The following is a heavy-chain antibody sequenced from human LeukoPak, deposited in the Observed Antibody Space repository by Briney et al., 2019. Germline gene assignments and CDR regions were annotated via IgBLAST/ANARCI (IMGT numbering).Heavy chain of an antibody. D-gene: IGHD3-22*01. CDR1: GGTFSSYA. V-gene: IGHV1-69*05. Sequence: GASVKVSCKASGGTFSSYAISWVRQAPGQGLEWMGGIIPIFGTANYAQKFQGRVTITTDESTSTAYMELSSLRSEDTAVYYCAREHKYYDSSGYYYKAFDIWGQGTVVTVSS. CDR2: IIPIFGTA. J-gene: IGHJ3*02. CDR3: AREHKYYDSSGYYYKAFDI.